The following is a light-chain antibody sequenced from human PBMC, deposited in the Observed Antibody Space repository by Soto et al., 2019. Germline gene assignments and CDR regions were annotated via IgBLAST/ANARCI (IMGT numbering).Light chain of an antibody. CDR2: DGN. V-gene: IGLV1-51*01. CDR3: GTWDTNLSVV. CDR1: SSNIVYNS. J-gene: IGLJ2*01. Sequence: QSVLTQPPSVSAAPGQKVTISCSGSSSNIVYNSVSWYQQLPGTAPRLLIYDGNRRPSGIPDRFSGSKSGTSATLGITGLQTGDEADYYCGTWDTNLSVVFGGGTKLTVL.